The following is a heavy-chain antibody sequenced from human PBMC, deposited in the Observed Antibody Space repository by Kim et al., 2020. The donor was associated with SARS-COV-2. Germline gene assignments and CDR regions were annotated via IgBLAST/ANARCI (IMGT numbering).Heavy chain of an antibody. D-gene: IGHD3-3*01. Sequence: GGSLRLSCAASGFTFSSYAMSWVRQAPGKGLEWVSAISGSGGSTYYADSVKGRFTISRDNSKNTLYLQMNSLRAEDTAVYYCAKVNSQAPIFGVVTRDGGRPNPGGFDYWGQGTLVTVSS. CDR2: ISGSGGST. V-gene: IGHV3-23*01. J-gene: IGHJ4*02. CDR1: GFTFSSYA. CDR3: AKVNSQAPIFGVVTRDGGRPNPGGFDY.